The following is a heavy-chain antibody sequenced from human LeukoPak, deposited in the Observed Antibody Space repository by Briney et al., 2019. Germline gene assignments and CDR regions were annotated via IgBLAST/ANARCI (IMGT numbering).Heavy chain of an antibody. J-gene: IGHJ6*03. CDR2: IIPIFGTA. Sequence: SVKVSCKASGGAFSSYAISWVRQAPGQGLEWMGGIIPIFGTANYAQKFQGRVTITTDESTSTAYMELSSLRSEDTAVYYCARGTAWYYYYYHMDVWGKGTTVTVSS. V-gene: IGHV1-69*05. CDR3: ARGTAWYYYYYHMDV. CDR1: GGAFSSYA.